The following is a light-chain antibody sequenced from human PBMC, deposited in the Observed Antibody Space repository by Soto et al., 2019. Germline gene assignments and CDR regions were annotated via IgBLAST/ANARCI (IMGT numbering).Light chain of an antibody. V-gene: IGKV1-6*01. Sequence: IQMTQSPSSLSASVGDRVTITFQASQNINNYLNWYQQSPGKAPKVLIVGASTLQSGVPSRLSGSGSGTDFTLTISSLQPEDSATYYCLLDFSYPRTFGQGTKVDIK. CDR2: GAS. CDR3: LLDFSYPRT. J-gene: IGKJ1*01. CDR1: QNINNY.